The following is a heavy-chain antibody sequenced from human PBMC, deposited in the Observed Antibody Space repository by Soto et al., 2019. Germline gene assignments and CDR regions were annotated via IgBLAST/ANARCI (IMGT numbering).Heavy chain of an antibody. CDR2: IRSKANNFAT. D-gene: IGHD2-15*01. Sequence: GGSLRLSCAASGFTFSGSPIHWVRQASGKGLEWVARIRSKANNFATTFAASVKGRFTISRDDSKNTAYLQMDSLKTEDTAVYYCTRAQTRDCSGGTCYDVNWFDPWGQGTQVTVS. CDR1: GFTFSGSP. J-gene: IGHJ5*02. V-gene: IGHV3-73*01. CDR3: TRAQTRDCSGGTCYDVNWFDP.